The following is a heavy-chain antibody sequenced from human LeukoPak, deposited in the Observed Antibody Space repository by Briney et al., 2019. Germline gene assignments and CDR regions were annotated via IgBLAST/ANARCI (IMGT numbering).Heavy chain of an antibody. CDR2: IYTSGST. D-gene: IGHD2-2*03. Sequence: PSETLSLTCTVSGGPISSGSYYWSWIRQPAGKGLEWIGRIYTSGSTNYNPSLKSRVTISVDTSKNQFSLKLSSVTAADTAVYYCARVGYCSSTSCLGTYFDYWGQGTLVTVSS. CDR1: GGPISSGSYY. J-gene: IGHJ4*02. CDR3: ARVGYCSSTSCLGTYFDY. V-gene: IGHV4-61*02.